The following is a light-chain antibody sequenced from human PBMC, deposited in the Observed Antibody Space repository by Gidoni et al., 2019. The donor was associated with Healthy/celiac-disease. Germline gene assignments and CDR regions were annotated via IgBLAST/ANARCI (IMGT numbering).Light chain of an antibody. V-gene: IGKV1-33*01. J-gene: IGKJ4*01. CDR3: QQYDNLPGLT. Sequence: DIQMTQSPSSLSASVGDRVTITCQASQDISNYLNWYQQKPGKAPKLLIYDASNLETGVPSRFSGSGSWTDFTFTISSLQPEDIATYYCQQYDNLPGLTFGGGTKVEIK. CDR2: DAS. CDR1: QDISNY.